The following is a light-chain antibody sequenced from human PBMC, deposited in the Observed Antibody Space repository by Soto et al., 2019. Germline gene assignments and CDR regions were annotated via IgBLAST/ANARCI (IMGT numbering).Light chain of an antibody. V-gene: IGKV3-11*01. CDR2: GAS. CDR3: QQHSHWPPWK. CDR1: QNVSTF. Sequence: EVVLTQSPATLSLSPGERATLSCRASQNVSTFLDWYQQKPGQAPRLLIYGASNRATGIPARFSGSGSGTDFTLTISSLEPEDFAVYYYQQHSHWPPWKFGQGTRVDIQ. J-gene: IGKJ1*01.